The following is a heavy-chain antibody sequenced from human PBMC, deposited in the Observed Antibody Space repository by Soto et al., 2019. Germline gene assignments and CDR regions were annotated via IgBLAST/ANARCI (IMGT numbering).Heavy chain of an antibody. V-gene: IGHV3-21*01. Sequence: GGSLRLSCAASGFTFSSYSMNWVRQAPGKGLEWVSSISSSSSYIYYADSVKGRFTISRDNAKNSLYLQMNSLRAEDTAVYYCARDIVVVPAAMTIFGVVHPYYMVVWGKVTTVTVSS. CDR2: ISSSSSYI. J-gene: IGHJ6*03. CDR1: GFTFSSYS. CDR3: ARDIVVVPAAMTIFGVVHPYYMVV. D-gene: IGHD2-2*01.